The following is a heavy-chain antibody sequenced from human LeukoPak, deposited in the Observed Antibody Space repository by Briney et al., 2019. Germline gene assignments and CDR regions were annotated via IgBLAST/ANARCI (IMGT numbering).Heavy chain of an antibody. CDR3: ARGRVSSSTWYSTYYYYFYMDV. V-gene: IGHV4-59*01. CDR1: DDSITMYY. J-gene: IGHJ6*03. D-gene: IGHD1-1*01. CDR2: VDHTGST. Sequence: SETLSLTCTVSDDSITMYYWTWIRQPPGKGLEWIGYVDHTGSTNFNPSLNGRVSISRGTSKNLFSLRLRSVTAADTAVYFCARGRVSSSTWYSTYYYYFYMDVWGKGTTVTVSS.